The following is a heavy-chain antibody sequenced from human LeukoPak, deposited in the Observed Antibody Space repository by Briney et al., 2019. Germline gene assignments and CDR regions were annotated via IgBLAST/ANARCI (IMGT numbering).Heavy chain of an antibody. CDR2: ISSSSSYI. Sequence: GGSLRLSCAASGFTFSSYSMNWVRQAPGKGLEWVSAISSSSSYIYYADSVKGRFTISRDNAKNSLYLQMNSLRAEDTAVYYCARDLRELLDYYYYMDVWGKGTTVTVSS. CDR1: GFTFSSYS. J-gene: IGHJ6*03. CDR3: ARDLRELLDYYYYMDV. V-gene: IGHV3-21*01. D-gene: IGHD1-26*01.